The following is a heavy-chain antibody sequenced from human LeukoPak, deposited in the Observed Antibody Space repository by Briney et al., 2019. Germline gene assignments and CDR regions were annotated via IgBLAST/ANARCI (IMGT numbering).Heavy chain of an antibody. CDR1: GFTFSSYA. Sequence: RGSLRLSCAASGFTFSSYAMHWVRQAPGKGLEYVSAISSNGGSTYYANSVKGRFTISRDNSKNTLYLQMGSLRAEDMAVYYCARIGGYYGMDVWGQGTTVTVSS. CDR2: ISSNGGST. V-gene: IGHV3-64*01. D-gene: IGHD3-10*01. J-gene: IGHJ6*02. CDR3: ARIGGYYGMDV.